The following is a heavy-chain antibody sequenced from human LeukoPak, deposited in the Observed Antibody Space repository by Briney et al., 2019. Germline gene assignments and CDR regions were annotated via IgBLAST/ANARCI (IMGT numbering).Heavy chain of an antibody. D-gene: IGHD6-13*01. CDR2: IKQDGGEK. J-gene: IGHJ4*02. Sequence: AGGSLRLSCAASGFTFSSYWMSWVRQAPGKGLEWVANIKQDGGEKYYVDSVKGRLTVSRDNAKNSLYLQMNSLRAEDTAVYYCARDSSSSWYYFDYWGQGTLVTVSS. CDR1: GFTFSSYW. CDR3: ARDSSSSWYYFDY. V-gene: IGHV3-7*03.